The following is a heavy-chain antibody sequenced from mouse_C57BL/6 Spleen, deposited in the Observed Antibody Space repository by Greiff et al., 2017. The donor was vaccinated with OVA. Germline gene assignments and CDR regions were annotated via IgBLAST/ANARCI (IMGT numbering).Heavy chain of an antibody. D-gene: IGHD2-3*01. Sequence: QVQLKQPGAELVMPGASVKLSCKASGYTFTSYWMHWVKQRPGQGLEWIGEIDPSDSYTNYKQKFKGKSTLTVDKSSSTAYMQLSSLTSEDSAVYYCARFYDGYYRYFDVWGTGTTVTVSS. CDR2: IDPSDSYT. V-gene: IGHV1-69*01. CDR3: ARFYDGYYRYFDV. J-gene: IGHJ1*03. CDR1: GYTFTSYW.